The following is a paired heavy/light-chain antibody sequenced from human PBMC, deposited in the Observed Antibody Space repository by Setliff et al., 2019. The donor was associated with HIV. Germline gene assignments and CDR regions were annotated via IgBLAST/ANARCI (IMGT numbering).Heavy chain of an antibody. D-gene: IGHD1-26*01. Sequence: QVHLVESGGDLVKPGGSLRLSCAASGFAFSDYYMSWIRQAPGKGLEWVSYISSGGDAISYADSVKGRFTISRDNAKNSLYLQMNSLRAEDTAVYYCARVLSGTDYWGQGTLVTVSS. CDR1: GFAFSDYY. J-gene: IGHJ4*02. V-gene: IGHV3-11*01. CDR3: ARVLSGTDY. CDR2: ISSGGDAI.
Light chain of an antibody. CDR1: QTLLHNDGKTY. CDR2: EVS. J-gene: IGKJ2*03. Sequence: DVVMTQTPLSLSVTPGEPASISCKSTQTLLHNDGKTYLYWYVQKPGQSPQLLIYEVSSRFSGVPDRISGSGSGTEFTLKISRVEAEDVGVYYCMQGTHLLYSFGQGTRLEIK. V-gene: IGKV2-29*02. CDR3: MQGTHLLYS.